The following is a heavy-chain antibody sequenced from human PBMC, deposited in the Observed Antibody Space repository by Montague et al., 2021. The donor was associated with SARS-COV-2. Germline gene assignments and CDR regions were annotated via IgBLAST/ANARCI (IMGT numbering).Heavy chain of an antibody. CDR1: GGSISGYY. J-gene: IGHJ2*01. CDR3: AREYRIELWQTNWYFGL. D-gene: IGHD3-16*01. V-gene: IGHV4-59*01. Sequence: SETLPLTCSVSGGSISGYYWSWIRQPPGKGLEWIGYIYHSGNTKYNPSLKSRVSISVDTSKNQFSLRLSSVTAADTAVYYCAREYRIELWQTNWYFGLWGRGTLVTVSS. CDR2: IYHSGNT.